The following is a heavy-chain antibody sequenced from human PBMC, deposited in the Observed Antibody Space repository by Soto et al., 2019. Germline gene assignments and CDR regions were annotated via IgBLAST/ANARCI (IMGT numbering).Heavy chain of an antibody. CDR2: IYYSGST. D-gene: IGHD3-10*01. V-gene: IGHV4-61*08. CDR1: GGSISSGGYY. CDR3: AISMVRGVHDAFDI. J-gene: IGHJ3*02. Sequence: PSETLSLTCTVSGGSISSGGYYWSWIRQPPGKGLEWIGYIYYSGSTNYNPSLKSRVTISVDTSKNQFSLKLSSVTAADTAVYYCAISMVRGVHDAFDIWGQGTMVTVSS.